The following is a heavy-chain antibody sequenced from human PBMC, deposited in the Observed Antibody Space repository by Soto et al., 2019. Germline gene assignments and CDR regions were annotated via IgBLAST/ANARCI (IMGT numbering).Heavy chain of an antibody. CDR1: GYTFTTYY. J-gene: IGHJ5*02. D-gene: IGHD1-26*01. CDR2: SNPTSGST. V-gene: IGHV1-46*01. CDR3: ARLDLVGPSTVP. Sequence: QVQLLQSGAEVKRPGASVNVSCKAFGYTFTTYYMHWVRQAHWQGLEWMGISNPTSGSTTYAQNFQGRVTMTRDKSTRTVYMELNSLRSEDTAVYYFARLDLVGPSTVPWGQGTLVTVSS.